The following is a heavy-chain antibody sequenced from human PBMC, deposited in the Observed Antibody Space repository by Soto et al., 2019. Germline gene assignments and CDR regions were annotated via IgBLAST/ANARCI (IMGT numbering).Heavy chain of an antibody. J-gene: IGHJ4*02. Sequence: GGSLRLSCVASGFTFSSYGMHWARQAPGKGLEWVAVIWYDASNKYYADSVKGRFTISRDNTKNTMYLQMNSLRAEDTAVYYCARDPIGPGIFDYWGQGTLVTVSS. D-gene: IGHD1-26*01. CDR2: IWYDASNK. CDR1: GFTFSSYG. V-gene: IGHV3-33*01. CDR3: ARDPIGPGIFDY.